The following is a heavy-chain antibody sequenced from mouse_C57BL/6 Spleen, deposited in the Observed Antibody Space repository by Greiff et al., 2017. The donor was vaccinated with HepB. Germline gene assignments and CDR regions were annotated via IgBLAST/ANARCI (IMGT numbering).Heavy chain of an antibody. D-gene: IGHD1-1*01. V-gene: IGHV5-9-1*02. J-gene: IGHJ4*01. CDR3: TRDYYVYYAMDY. Sequence: EVMLVESGEGLVKPGGSLKLSCAASGFTFSSYAMSWVRQTPEKRLEWVAYISSGGDYIDYADTVKGRFTISRDNARNTLYLQMSSLKSEDTAMYYCTRDYYVYYAMDYWGQGTSVTVSS. CDR2: ISSGGDYI. CDR1: GFTFSSYA.